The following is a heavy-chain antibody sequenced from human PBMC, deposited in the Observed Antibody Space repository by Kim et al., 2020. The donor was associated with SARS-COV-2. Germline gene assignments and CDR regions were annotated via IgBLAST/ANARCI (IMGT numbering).Heavy chain of an antibody. CDR1: GFTFSSYA. CDR2: ISYDGSNK. Sequence: GGSLRLSCAASGFTFSSYAMHWVRQAPGKGLEWVAVISYDGSNKYYADSVKGRFTISRDNSKNTLYLQMNSLRAEDTAVYYCARPRTLGRIRRGADAFDIWGQGTMVTVSS. CDR3: ARPRTLGRIRRGADAFDI. J-gene: IGHJ3*02. V-gene: IGHV3-30*04. D-gene: IGHD7-27*01.